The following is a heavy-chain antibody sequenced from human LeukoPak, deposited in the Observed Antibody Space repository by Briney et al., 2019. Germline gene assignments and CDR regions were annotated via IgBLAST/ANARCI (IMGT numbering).Heavy chain of an antibody. CDR1: GLTFSYYA. Sequence: PGRSLRLSCAASGLTFSYYAMHWVRQAPGKGLEWVAVIWYDGSNEYYANSVEGRFTISKDNAKDSLYLQMNSLRAEDTAVYYCARDALLWFGESNFYYGMDVWGQGTPVTVSS. V-gene: IGHV3-33*01. CDR3: ARDALLWFGESNFYYGMDV. D-gene: IGHD3-10*01. CDR2: IWYDGSNE. J-gene: IGHJ6*01.